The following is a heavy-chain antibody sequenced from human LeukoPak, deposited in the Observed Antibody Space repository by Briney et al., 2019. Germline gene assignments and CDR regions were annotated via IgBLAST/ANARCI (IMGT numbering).Heavy chain of an antibody. CDR2: ITSGGDYI. CDR1: GFTFNTFN. D-gene: IGHD3-9*01. Sequence: GWSLRLSCAASGFTFNTFNMNWVRQAPGKGLEWVSSITSGGDYIYYADSVKGRFTTSRDNAKNSLSLQLNSLRVEDTAVYYCARGHYDVLAASYKWTPDYWGQGTLVTVSS. V-gene: IGHV3-21*01. J-gene: IGHJ4*02. CDR3: ARGHYDVLAASYKWTPDY.